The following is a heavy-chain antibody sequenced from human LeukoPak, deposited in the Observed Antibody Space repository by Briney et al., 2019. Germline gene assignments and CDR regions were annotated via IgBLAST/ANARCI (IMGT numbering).Heavy chain of an antibody. CDR3: AKESSGSYPAGDFDY. D-gene: IGHD1-26*01. V-gene: IGHV3-23*01. Sequence: HPGGSLRLSCATSGFTFSSYALSWVRQAPGKGLEWVSGVSDSGGRTYYADSVKGRFTISIDNSKNTVYLQMNSLRVEDTAVYYCAKESSGSYPAGDFDYWGQGTLVTVSS. J-gene: IGHJ4*02. CDR2: VSDSGGRT. CDR1: GFTFSSYA.